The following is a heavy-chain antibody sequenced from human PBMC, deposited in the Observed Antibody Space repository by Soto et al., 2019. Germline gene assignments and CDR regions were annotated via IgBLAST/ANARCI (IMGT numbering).Heavy chain of an antibody. V-gene: IGHV3-7*01. D-gene: IGHD4-17*01. J-gene: IGHJ4*02. CDR2: IKQDGSEK. Sequence: EVQLVESGGGLVQPGGSLRLSCAASGFTFSSYWMSWVRQAPGKGLEWVANIKQDGSEKYYVDSVKGRFTISRDNAKNSLYLPMNSLRAEDTAVYYWARDPGDSVGYYFDYWGQGTLVTVSS. CDR1: GFTFSSYW. CDR3: ARDPGDSVGYYFDY.